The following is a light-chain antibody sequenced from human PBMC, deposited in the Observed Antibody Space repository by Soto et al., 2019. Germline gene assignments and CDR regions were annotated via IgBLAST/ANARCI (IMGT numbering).Light chain of an antibody. CDR2: DTS. V-gene: IGKV3-20*01. J-gene: IGKJ1*01. CDR3: QQYGSSPGT. Sequence: EIVLTQSPGTLSLSPGERATLSCRASQSVRDSYLAWYQQKPGQAPSLLIYDTSTRATGIPDRFIGSGSGTDFALTISRVEPEDFAMYFCQQYGSSPGTFGQGTNVEIK. CDR1: QSVRDSY.